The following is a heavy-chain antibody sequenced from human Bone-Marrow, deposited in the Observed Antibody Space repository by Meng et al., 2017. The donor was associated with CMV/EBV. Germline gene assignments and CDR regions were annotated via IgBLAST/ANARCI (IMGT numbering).Heavy chain of an antibody. V-gene: IGHV3-21*01. Sequence: GGSLRLSCAASGFTFSSYSMNWVRQAPGKGLEWVSSISSSSSYIYYADSVKGRFTISRDNAKNSLYLQMNSLRAEDTAVYYCTTVVEAHFWSGLYYFDYWGQGTLVTVSS. J-gene: IGHJ4*02. D-gene: IGHD3-3*02. CDR1: GFTFSSYS. CDR2: ISSSSSYI. CDR3: TTVVEAHFWSGLYYFDY.